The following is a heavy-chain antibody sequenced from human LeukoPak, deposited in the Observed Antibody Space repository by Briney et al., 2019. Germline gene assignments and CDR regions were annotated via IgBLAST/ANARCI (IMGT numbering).Heavy chain of an antibody. Sequence: QAGGSLRLSCAASGFTFSSYWMSWVRQAPGKGLEWVANIKQDGSEKYYVDSAKGRFTISRDNSKNTLYLQMNSLRAEDTAVYYCAKGAGIVGALDYWGQGTLVTVSS. CDR1: GFTFSSYW. V-gene: IGHV3-7*01. D-gene: IGHD1-26*01. CDR3: AKGAGIVGALDY. J-gene: IGHJ4*02. CDR2: IKQDGSEK.